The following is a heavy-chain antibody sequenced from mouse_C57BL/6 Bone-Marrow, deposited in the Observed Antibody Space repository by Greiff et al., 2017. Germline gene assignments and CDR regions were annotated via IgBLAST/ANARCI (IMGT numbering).Heavy chain of an antibody. V-gene: IGHV5-12*01. CDR2: ISNGGGST. CDR1: GFTFSDYY. D-gene: IGHD2-5*01. CDR3: ARQGIVTTKFAY. Sequence: EVHLVESGGGLVQPGGSLKLSCAASGFTFSDYYMYWVRQTPEKRLDWVAYISNGGGSTYYPDTVKGRFTISRDNAKNTLYLQMSRLKSEDTAMYYCARQGIVTTKFAYWGQGTLVTVSA. J-gene: IGHJ3*01.